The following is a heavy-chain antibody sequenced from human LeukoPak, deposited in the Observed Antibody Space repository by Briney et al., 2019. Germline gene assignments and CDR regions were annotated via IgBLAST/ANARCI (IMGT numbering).Heavy chain of an antibody. CDR1: GYTFTSYG. CDR2: ISAYNGNT. J-gene: IGHJ6*04. V-gene: IGHV1-18*04. CDR3: ARDGKLRYFDWSQSHYYYGTDA. D-gene: IGHD3-9*01. Sequence: ASVKVSCKASGYTFTSYGISWVRQAPGQGLEWMGWISAYNGNTNYAQKLQGRVTMTTDTSTSTAYMELRSLRSDDTAVYYCARDGKLRYFDWSQSHYYYGTDAWGKGTTVTVSS.